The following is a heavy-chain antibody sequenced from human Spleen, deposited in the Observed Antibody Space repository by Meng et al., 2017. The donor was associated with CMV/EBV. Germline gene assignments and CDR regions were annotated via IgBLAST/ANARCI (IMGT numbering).Heavy chain of an antibody. CDR2: ISTFNGNT. CDR3: ARSQYFYDSSGYFYY. Sequence: ASVKVSCKASGYTFTSYGISWVRQAPGQGLEWMGWISTFNGNTNYAQKFQGRVTMTTDTSTSTAYMELGSLRSDDTAVYYCARSQYFYDSSGYFYYWGQGTLVTVSS. D-gene: IGHD3-22*01. V-gene: IGHV1-18*01. J-gene: IGHJ4*02. CDR1: GYTFTSYG.